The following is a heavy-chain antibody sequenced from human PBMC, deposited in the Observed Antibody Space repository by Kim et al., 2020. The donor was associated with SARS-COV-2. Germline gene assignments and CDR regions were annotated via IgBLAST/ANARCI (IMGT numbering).Heavy chain of an antibody. CDR3: TRKEDYFYGMDV. CDR2: IYYSGST. Sequence: SETLSLTCTVSGGSISSYYWSWIRQPPGKGLEWIGYIYYSGSTNYNPSLKSRVTISVDTSKNQFSLKLSSVTAADTAVYYCTRKEDYFYGMDVWGQWTT. CDR1: GGSISSYY. V-gene: IGHV4-59*13. J-gene: IGHJ6*02.